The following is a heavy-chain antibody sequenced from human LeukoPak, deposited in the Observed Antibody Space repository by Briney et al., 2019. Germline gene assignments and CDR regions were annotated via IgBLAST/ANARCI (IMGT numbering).Heavy chain of an antibody. D-gene: IGHD1-26*01. J-gene: IGHJ2*01. CDR3: AKGGGTYLDWYFDL. CDR2: ISWNSGSI. V-gene: IGHV3-9*01. Sequence: GRSLRLPCAVSGFTFDDYAIHWVRQAPGKGLEWVSGISWNSGSIGYADSVKGRFTVSRDNAKNSLYLQMNSLRTEDTALYYCAKGGGTYLDWYFDLWGRGTLVTVSS. CDR1: GFTFDDYA.